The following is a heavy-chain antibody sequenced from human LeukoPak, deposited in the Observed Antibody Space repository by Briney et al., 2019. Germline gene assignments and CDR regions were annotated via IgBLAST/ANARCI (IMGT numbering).Heavy chain of an antibody. Sequence: PGGSLRLSCAASGFTFSSYSTNWVRQAPGKGLEWVSSISSSSSYIYYADSVKGRFTISRDNAKNSLYLQMNSLRAEDTAVYYCARGGYCSGGSCYQPNWFDPWGQGTLVTVSS. CDR3: ARGGYCSGGSCYQPNWFDP. D-gene: IGHD2-15*01. V-gene: IGHV3-21*01. CDR2: ISSSSSYI. CDR1: GFTFSSYS. J-gene: IGHJ5*02.